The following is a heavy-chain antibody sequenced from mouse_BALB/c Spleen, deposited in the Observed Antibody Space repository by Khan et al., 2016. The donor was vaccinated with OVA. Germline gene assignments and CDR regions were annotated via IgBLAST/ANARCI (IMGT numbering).Heavy chain of an antibody. D-gene: IGHD1-1*01. J-gene: IGHJ1*01. CDR3: ARPSITTIVATSYWFFDV. CDR1: GFTFSGYA. V-gene: IGHV5-9-3*01. Sequence: EVQLVESGGDLVKPGGSLKLSCAASGFTFSGYALSWVRQTPEKRLEWVATISSGDSYTYYPDSVKGRFTISRDNVKNTLYLQMSSLRSEDTAMYYCARPSITTIVATSYWFFDVWGAGTTVTVSS. CDR2: ISSGDSYT.